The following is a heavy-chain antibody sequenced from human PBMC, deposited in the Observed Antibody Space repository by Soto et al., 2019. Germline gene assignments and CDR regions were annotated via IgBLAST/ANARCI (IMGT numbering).Heavy chain of an antibody. J-gene: IGHJ6*03. CDR1: GYTFTGYY. Sequence: ASVKVSCKASGYTFTGYYLHWVRQAPGQGLEWMGWINPNNGGTNYAQKFQGWVTMTRDTSISTAYMELSRLRSDDTAVYYCAKAGTIPPYYYYFYMDVSGKATTVTVSS. CDR3: AKAGTIPPYYYYFYMDV. V-gene: IGHV1-2*04. D-gene: IGHD2-21*01. CDR2: INPNNGGT.